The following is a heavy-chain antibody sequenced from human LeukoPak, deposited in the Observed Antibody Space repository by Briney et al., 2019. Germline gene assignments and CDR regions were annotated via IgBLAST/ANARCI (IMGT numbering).Heavy chain of an antibody. V-gene: IGHV4-30-4*07. J-gene: IGHJ4*02. CDR2: IYFSGST. CDR1: GASISSADHY. Sequence: PSETLSLTCLVSGASISSADHYWTWIRQPPGKGLEWVAYIYFSGSTYYNPSLKGRATISMDTSKSRFSLKMTSVTAADTAVYYCARDSMDYWGQGTLVTVSS. CDR3: ARDSMDY.